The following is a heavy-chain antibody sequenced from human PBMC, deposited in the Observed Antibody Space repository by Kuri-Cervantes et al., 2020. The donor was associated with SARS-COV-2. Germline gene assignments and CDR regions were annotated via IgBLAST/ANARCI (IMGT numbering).Heavy chain of an antibody. Sequence: GESLKISCAASGFTFSSYEMSWVRQAPGKGLEWVSYISSSGSTIYYADSVKGRFTISRDNAKNSLYLQMNSLRAEDTAVYYCARGDSSGYLHYFDYWGQGTLVTVSS. CDR3: ARGDSSGYLHYFDY. D-gene: IGHD3-22*01. CDR2: ISSSGSTI. J-gene: IGHJ4*02. CDR1: GFTFSSYE. V-gene: IGHV3-48*03.